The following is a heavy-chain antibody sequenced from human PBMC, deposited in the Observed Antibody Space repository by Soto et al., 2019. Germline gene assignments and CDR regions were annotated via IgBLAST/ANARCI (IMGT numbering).Heavy chain of an antibody. CDR1: GGSISSSSYY. CDR2: IYYSGRT. CDR3: ARRNMTTVSQYYYYYGMDX. J-gene: IGHJ6*02. D-gene: IGHD4-4*01. V-gene: IGHV4-39*01. Sequence: PSETLSLTCTVSGGSISSSSYYWGWIRQPPGKGLEWIGSIYYSGRTYYNPSLKSRVTISVDTSKNQFSLKLSSVTAADTAVYYCARRNMTTVSQYYYYYGMDXWGQGTTVTVSS.